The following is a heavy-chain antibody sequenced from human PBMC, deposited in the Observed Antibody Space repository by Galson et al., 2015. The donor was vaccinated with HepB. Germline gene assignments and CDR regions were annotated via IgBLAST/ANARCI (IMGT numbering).Heavy chain of an antibody. CDR3: ARYYDFWSGYFGY. V-gene: IGHV3-33*01. CDR2: IWYDGSNK. J-gene: IGHJ4*02. D-gene: IGHD3-3*01. CDR1: GFTFSSYG. Sequence: SLRLSCAASGFTFSSYGMHWVRQAPGKGLEWVAVIWYDGSNKYYADSVKGRFTISRDNSKNTLYLQMNSLRAEDTAVYYCARYYDFWSGYFGYWGQGTLVTVSS.